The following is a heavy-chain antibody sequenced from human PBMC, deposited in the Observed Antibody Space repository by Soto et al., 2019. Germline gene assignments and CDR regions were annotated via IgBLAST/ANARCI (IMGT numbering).Heavy chain of an antibody. CDR2: ISYDGSNK. CDR3: AKGGPGGP. CDR1: GFTFSSYG. J-gene: IGHJ5*02. Sequence: QVQLVESGGGVVQPGRSLRLSCAASGFTFSSYGMHWVRQAPGKGLEWVAVISYDGSNKYYADSVKGRFTISRDNSKNTLYLQMNSMRAEDTAVYYCAKGGPGGPWGQGTLVTVSS. D-gene: IGHD3-16*01. V-gene: IGHV3-30*18.